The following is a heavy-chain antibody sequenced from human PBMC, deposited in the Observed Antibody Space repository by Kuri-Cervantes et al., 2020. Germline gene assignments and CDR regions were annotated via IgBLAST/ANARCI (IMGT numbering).Heavy chain of an antibody. V-gene: IGHV4-39*01. D-gene: IGHD3-3*01. Sequence: SETLSLTCTVSSGSISSGTFYWGWIRQPPGKGLEWIGEINHSGSTNYNPSLKSRVTISVDTSKNQFSLKLSSVTAADTAVYYCARRHRGYDFWSGSNWFDPWGQGTLVTVSS. CDR1: SGSISSGTFY. J-gene: IGHJ5*02. CDR2: INHSGST. CDR3: ARRHRGYDFWSGSNWFDP.